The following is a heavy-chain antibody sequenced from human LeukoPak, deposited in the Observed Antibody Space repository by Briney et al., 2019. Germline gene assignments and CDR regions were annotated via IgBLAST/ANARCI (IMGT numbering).Heavy chain of an antibody. CDR2: ISYDGSNK. CDR3: AKDLVDSSGYYSDASDI. V-gene: IGHV3-30*18. CDR1: GFTFSSYG. Sequence: GGSLRLSCAASGFTFSSYGMHWVRQAPGKGLEWVAVISYDGSNKYYADSVKGRFTLSRDNFNNTLYLQMNSLRAEDTAVYYCAKDLVDSSGYYSDASDIWGQGTMVTVSS. D-gene: IGHD3-22*01. J-gene: IGHJ3*02.